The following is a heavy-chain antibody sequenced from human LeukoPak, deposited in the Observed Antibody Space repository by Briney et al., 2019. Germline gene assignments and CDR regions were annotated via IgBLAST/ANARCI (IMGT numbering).Heavy chain of an antibody. CDR1: GGTFSSYA. D-gene: IGHD5-18*01. CDR3: ARSSEHIQLWSDY. V-gene: IGHV1-46*01. J-gene: IGHJ4*02. CDR2: INPSGGST. Sequence: GASVKVSCKASGGTFSSYAISWVRQAPGQGLEWMGIINPSGGSTSYAQKFQGRVTMTRDTSTSTVYMELSSLRSEDTAVYYCARSSEHIQLWSDYWGQGTLVTVSS.